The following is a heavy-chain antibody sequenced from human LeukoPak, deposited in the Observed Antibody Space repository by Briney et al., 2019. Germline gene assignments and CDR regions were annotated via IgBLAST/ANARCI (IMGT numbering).Heavy chain of an antibody. J-gene: IGHJ6*02. V-gene: IGHV1-69*13. CDR1: GGTFSSYA. CDR3: ARSRDGTPLGTDKYYYYYYGMDV. Sequence: GASVKVSCKASGGTFSSYAISWVRQAPGQGLEWMGGIIPIFGTANYAQKFQGRVTITADESTSTAYMELSSLRSEDTAVYYCARSRDGTPLGTDKYYYYYYGMDVWGQGTTVTVSS. CDR2: IIPIFGTA. D-gene: IGHD5-24*01.